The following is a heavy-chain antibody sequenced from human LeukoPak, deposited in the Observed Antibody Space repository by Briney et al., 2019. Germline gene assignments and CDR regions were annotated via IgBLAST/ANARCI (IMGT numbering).Heavy chain of an antibody. CDR2: IYYTGSA. D-gene: IGHD4-17*01. V-gene: IGHV4-61*01. Sequence: SETLSLTCTVSGGSVSNGNFYWSWLRQPPGKALEWIGYIYYTGSAYYSPSLEGRVRISVDTSKNQFSVKLNSVTAADTAVYYCAREVGYGDYVDYWGQGTLVTVSS. CDR3: AREVGYGDYVDY. J-gene: IGHJ4*02. CDR1: GGSVSNGNFY.